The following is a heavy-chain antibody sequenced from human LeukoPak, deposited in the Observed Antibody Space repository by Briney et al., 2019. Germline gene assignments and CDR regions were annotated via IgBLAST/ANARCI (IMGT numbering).Heavy chain of an antibody. CDR1: GGSISSSSYY. Sequence: PSETLSLTCTVSGGSISSSSYYWGWIRQPPGKGLEWIVSIYYSGSTYYNPSLKSRVTISVDTSKNQFSLKLSSVTAADTAVYYCARRRFIAAAGTSDYYYYYGMDVWGQGTTVTVSS. D-gene: IGHD6-13*01. V-gene: IGHV4-39*01. J-gene: IGHJ6*02. CDR2: IYYSGST. CDR3: ARRRFIAAAGTSDYYYYYGMDV.